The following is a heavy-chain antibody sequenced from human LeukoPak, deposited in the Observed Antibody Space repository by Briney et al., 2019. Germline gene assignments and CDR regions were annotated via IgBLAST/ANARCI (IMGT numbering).Heavy chain of an antibody. V-gene: IGHV1-2*02. CDR2: INPNSGGT. J-gene: IGHJ4*02. Sequence: ASVKVSCKASGYTFTGYYMHWVRQAPGQGLEWMGWINPNSGGTNYAQKFQGRVTMTRDTSISTAYMELSRLRSDDTAVYYCAGDLFTMVRGALRPYYYWGQGTLVTVSS. CDR1: GYTFTGYY. CDR3: AGDLFTMVRGALRPYYY. D-gene: IGHD3-10*01.